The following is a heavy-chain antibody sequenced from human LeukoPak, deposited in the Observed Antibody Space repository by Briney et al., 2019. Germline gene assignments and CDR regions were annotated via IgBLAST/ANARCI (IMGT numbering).Heavy chain of an antibody. Sequence: GAPVKVSCKASGYTFTSYYMHWVRQAPGQGLEWMGIINPSGGSTSYAQKFQGRVTMTRDMSTSTVYMELSSLRSEDTAVYYCAREGFDDIVVVPAAYNWFDPWGQGTLVTVSS. CDR2: INPSGGST. V-gene: IGHV1-46*01. CDR1: GYTFTSYY. D-gene: IGHD2-2*01. CDR3: AREGFDDIVVVPAAYNWFDP. J-gene: IGHJ5*02.